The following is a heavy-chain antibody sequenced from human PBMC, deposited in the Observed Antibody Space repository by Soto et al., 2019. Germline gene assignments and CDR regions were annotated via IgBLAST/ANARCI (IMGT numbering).Heavy chain of an antibody. CDR2: VYYSGNT. J-gene: IGHJ4*02. V-gene: IGHV4-59*08. D-gene: IGHD4-17*01. CDR1: GDYISSYY. CDR3: ARRYGVYFDY. Sequence: SETLSLTCTVSGDYISSYYWTWIRQPPGKGLEWIGYVYYSGNTNYNPSLKSRVTISVDTSKNQFSLKLSSVTAADTAVYYCARRYGVYFDYWGQGTLVTVSS.